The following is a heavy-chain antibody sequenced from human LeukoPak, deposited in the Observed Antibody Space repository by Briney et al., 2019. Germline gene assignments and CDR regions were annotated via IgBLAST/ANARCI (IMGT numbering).Heavy chain of an antibody. CDR3: ARISDSGWYVFDY. D-gene: IGHD6-19*01. CDR1: GGSISSGSYY. J-gene: IGHJ4*02. CDR2: IYTSGST. Sequence: SETLSLTCTVSGGSISSGSYYWSWIRQPAGKGPEWIGRIYTSGSTNYNPSLKSRVTISVDASKNQFSLKLSSVTAADTAVYYCARISDSGWYVFDYWGQGTLVTVSS. V-gene: IGHV4-61*02.